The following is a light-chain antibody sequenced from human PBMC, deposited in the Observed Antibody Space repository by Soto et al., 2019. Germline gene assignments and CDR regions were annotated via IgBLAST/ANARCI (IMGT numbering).Light chain of an antibody. CDR1: SSAVGSYRF. Sequence: QSALTQPASVSGSPGQSITISCTGSSSAVGSYRFVSWYQHHPGKVPKLIIYEGGKRPSGVSNRFSGSEPGNTASLTISGLQAEDEADHYCGSSAPSRTFVFGTGTKVTVL. V-gene: IGLV2-23*01. CDR3: GSSAPSRTFV. J-gene: IGLJ1*01. CDR2: EGG.